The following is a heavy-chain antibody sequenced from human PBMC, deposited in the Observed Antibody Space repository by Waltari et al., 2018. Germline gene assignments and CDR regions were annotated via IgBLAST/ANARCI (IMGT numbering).Heavy chain of an antibody. CDR1: GGSISSESYY. J-gene: IGHJ3*02. CDR2: IYYDGTP. Sequence: QVQLRESGPGLVKSSETLSLTCTVSGGSISSESYYWSWIRQPPGKGLEWIGYIYYDGTPTSNPSLKSRVTISHDTSKNQFSLRLSAMTAADTAVYYCARPSGNAFDIWGRGTMITVSS. V-gene: IGHV4-61*01. D-gene: IGHD5-12*01. CDR3: ARPSGNAFDI.